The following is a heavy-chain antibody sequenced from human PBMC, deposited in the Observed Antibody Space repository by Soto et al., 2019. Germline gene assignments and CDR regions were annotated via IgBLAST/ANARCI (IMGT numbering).Heavy chain of an antibody. J-gene: IGHJ4*02. Sequence: PSETLSLTCTVSGGSISSGDYYWSWIRQPPGKGLEWIGYIYYSGSTYYNPSLKSRVTISIDTSKNQFSLKLSSVTAAGTAVYYCARVTYDYANDYWGQGTLVTVSS. D-gene: IGHD3-16*01. V-gene: IGHV4-30-4*01. CDR1: GGSISSGDYY. CDR2: IYYSGST. CDR3: ARVTYDYANDY.